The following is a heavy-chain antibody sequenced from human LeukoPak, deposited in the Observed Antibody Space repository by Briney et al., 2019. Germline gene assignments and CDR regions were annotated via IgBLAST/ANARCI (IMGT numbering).Heavy chain of an antibody. CDR1: GFTFGNSW. V-gene: IGHV3-74*01. Sequence: GGSLRLSCAASGFTFGNSWVHWVRQAPGKGLVWVSLINADGSTSTYADSVKGRFTISRDNARNTLSLQMNSLTIEDTAVYYCVVVVEPPDSDGFDVWGQGTMITVSS. D-gene: IGHD1-14*01. CDR2: INADGSTS. CDR3: VVVVEPPDSDGFDV. J-gene: IGHJ3*01.